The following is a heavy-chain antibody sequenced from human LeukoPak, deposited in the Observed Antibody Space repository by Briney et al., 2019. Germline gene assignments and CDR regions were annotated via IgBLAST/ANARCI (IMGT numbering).Heavy chain of an antibody. J-gene: IGHJ4*02. Sequence: PGGSPRLSCAASGFTFNTNAMSWVRQAPGKGLEWVSGISVSGGRTDYADSVKGRFTISRDNSKNTLYLQMNSLRAEDTAVYYCAKRGPGYDKSTYPPHYFDYWGQGTLVTDSS. CDR3: AKRGPGYDKSTYPPHYFDY. CDR2: ISVSGGRT. V-gene: IGHV3-23*01. D-gene: IGHD3-22*01. CDR1: GFTFNTNA.